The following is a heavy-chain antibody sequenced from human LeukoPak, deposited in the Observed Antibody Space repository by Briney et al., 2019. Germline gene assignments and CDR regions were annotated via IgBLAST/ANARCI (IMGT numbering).Heavy chain of an antibody. CDR1: GGSVSSGGYY. CDR3: ASALYSFYMDV. J-gene: IGHJ6*03. CDR2: IYYSGST. Sequence: SQTLSLTCTVSGGSVSSGGYYWSWVRPHPGKGLEWIGYIYYSGSTYYNPSLKSRVTISLDTSKNHFSLTLSSVTAADTAVYYCASALYSFYMDVWGKGTTVTVSS. V-gene: IGHV4-31*03.